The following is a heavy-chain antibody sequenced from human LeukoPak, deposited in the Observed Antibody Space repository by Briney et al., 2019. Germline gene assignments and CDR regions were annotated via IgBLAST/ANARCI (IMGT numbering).Heavy chain of an antibody. V-gene: IGHV4-59*01. CDR2: IYYSGTT. J-gene: IGHJ4*02. D-gene: IGHD6-13*01. CDR3: ARGVYIAAAQYAY. CDR1: GFTFRTTV. Sequence: GSLRLSCAASGFTFRTTVMTWVRQAPGKGLEWIGYIYYSGTTNYNPSLKSRVTISVDTSKNQFSLKLSSVTAADTAVYYCARGVYIAAAQYAYWGQGTLVTVSS.